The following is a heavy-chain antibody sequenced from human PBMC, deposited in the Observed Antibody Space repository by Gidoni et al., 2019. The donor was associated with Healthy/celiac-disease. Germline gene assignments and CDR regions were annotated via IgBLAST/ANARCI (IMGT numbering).Heavy chain of an antibody. V-gene: IGHV1-69*01. CDR3: ATRRGELRGDY. CDR1: GGHFSSYA. D-gene: IGHD1-26*01. CDR2: TMPIFGTA. J-gene: IGHJ4*02. Sequence: QLQLVQSGAEVKKPGSSANVSCTASGGHFSSYAISWVRQAPGQGLEWLGGTMPIFGTANYAQKFQGRVTITADESTSTAYMELSSLRSEDTAVYYCATRRGELRGDYWGQGTLVTVSS.